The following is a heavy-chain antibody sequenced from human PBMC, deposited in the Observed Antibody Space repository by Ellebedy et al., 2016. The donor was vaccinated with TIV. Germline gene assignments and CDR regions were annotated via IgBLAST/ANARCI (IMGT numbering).Heavy chain of an antibody. CDR2: ISAYNGNT. V-gene: IGHV1-18*01. J-gene: IGHJ4*02. CDR1: GYTFTSYG. D-gene: IGHD4-17*01. CDR3: ARAPDFGDFPFDY. Sequence: AASVNVSCKASGYTFTSYGIRWVRQAPGQGLEWMGRISAYNGNTNYVQKFQGRVTMTTDTSTSTAYMELRSLRSDDTAVYYCARAPDFGDFPFDYWGQGTLVTVSS.